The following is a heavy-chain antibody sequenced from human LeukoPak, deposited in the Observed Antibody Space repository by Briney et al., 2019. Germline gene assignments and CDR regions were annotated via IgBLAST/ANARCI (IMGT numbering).Heavy chain of an antibody. V-gene: IGHV1-18*01. CDR2: ISAYNGNT. J-gene: IGHJ4*02. D-gene: IGHD4-17*01. Sequence: ASVKVSCKTSGYTFTTYVIHWVRQAPGQGLEWMGWISAYNGNTNYAQKLQGRVTMTTDTSTSTAYMELRSLRSDDTAVYYCARDPGDYSDYWGQGTLVTVSS. CDR1: GYTFTTYV. CDR3: ARDPGDYSDY.